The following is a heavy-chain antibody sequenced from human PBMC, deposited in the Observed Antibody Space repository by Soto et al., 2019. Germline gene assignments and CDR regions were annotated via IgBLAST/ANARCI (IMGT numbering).Heavy chain of an antibody. J-gene: IGHJ5*02. CDR2: INLSGIT. V-gene: IGHV4-4*07. D-gene: IGHD2-2*01. Sequence: PSETLSLTCTVSGASISGYYWSWIRQPAWKGLEWIGRINLSGITNYKSYLKSRVTMSVDTSKNQFSLKLTSVTAADTAVYDCARDFKYCSSIRCSEWFDPWGQGTLVTVSS. CDR1: GASISGYY. CDR3: ARDFKYCSSIRCSEWFDP.